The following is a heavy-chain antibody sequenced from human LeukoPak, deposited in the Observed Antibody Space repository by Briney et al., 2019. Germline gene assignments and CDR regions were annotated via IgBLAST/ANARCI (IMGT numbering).Heavy chain of an antibody. Sequence: SVKVSCKASGGTFSSNTISWVRHAPGQGLEWMGGIIPIFGTANYAQKFQGRVTITTDETTSTAYMELSSLRSEDTAVYYCAREWLTYNWFDPWGQGTLVTVSS. CDR2: IIPIFGTA. V-gene: IGHV1-69*05. CDR3: AREWLTYNWFDP. D-gene: IGHD6-19*01. J-gene: IGHJ5*02. CDR1: GGTFSSNT.